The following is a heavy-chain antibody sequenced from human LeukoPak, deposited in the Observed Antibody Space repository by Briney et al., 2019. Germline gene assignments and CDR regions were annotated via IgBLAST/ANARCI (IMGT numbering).Heavy chain of an antibody. V-gene: IGHV3-7*01. CDR3: ARETTTITYYYGSGSYQYFDY. CDR2: IKQDGSEK. CDR1: GFTFSSYW. J-gene: IGHJ4*02. D-gene: IGHD3-10*01. Sequence: GGSLRLSCAASGFTFSSYWMSWVRQAPGKGLEWVANIKQDGSEKYYVDSVKGRFTISRDNAKNSLYLQMNSLRAEDTAVYYCARETTTITYYYGSGSYQYFDYWGQGTLVTVSS.